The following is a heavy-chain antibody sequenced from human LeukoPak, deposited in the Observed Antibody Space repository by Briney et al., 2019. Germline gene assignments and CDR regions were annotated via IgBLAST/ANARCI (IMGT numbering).Heavy chain of an antibody. CDR3: ARGYYGSGSYWFDP. D-gene: IGHD3-10*01. CDR1: GGTFSSYA. J-gene: IGHJ5*02. V-gene: IGHV1-69*05. CDR2: IIPIFGTA. Sequence: ASVKVSCKASGGTFSSYAISWVRQAPGQGLEWMGGIIPIFGTANYAQKFQGRVTITTDESTSTAYMELSSLRSEDTAVYYCARGYYGSGSYWFDPWAREPWSPSPQ.